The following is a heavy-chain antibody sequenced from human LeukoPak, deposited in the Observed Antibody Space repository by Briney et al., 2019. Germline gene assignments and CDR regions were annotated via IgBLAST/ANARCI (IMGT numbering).Heavy chain of an antibody. V-gene: IGHV4-59*01. J-gene: IGHJ4*02. CDR2: IYYSGST. Sequence: SETLSLTCTVSGGSISSYYWSWIRQPPGEGLEWIGYIYYSGSTNYNPSLKSRVTISVDTSKNQFSLKLSSVTAADTAVYYCASHSSGYYPSRFDYWGQGTLVTVSS. CDR3: ASHSSGYYPSRFDY. CDR1: GGSISSYY. D-gene: IGHD3-22*01.